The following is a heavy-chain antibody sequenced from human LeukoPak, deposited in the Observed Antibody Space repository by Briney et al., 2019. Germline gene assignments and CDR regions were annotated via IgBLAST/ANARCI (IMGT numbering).Heavy chain of an antibody. V-gene: IGHV1-2*06. CDR3: ARYITVGATYQHFDY. Sequence: ASVKVSCKTSEYTFTGYFIHWVRQAPGQGLEWLGRINPNSGGTNYAQKFQGRVTMTRDTSISTAYMELSRLRSDDTAVYYCARYITVGATYQHFDYWGQGTLVTVSS. D-gene: IGHD1-26*01. CDR1: EYTFTGYF. CDR2: INPNSGGT. J-gene: IGHJ4*02.